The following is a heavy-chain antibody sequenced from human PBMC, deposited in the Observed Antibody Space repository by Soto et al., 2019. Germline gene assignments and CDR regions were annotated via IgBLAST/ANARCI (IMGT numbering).Heavy chain of an antibody. CDR2: INHSGST. Sequence: QVQLQQWGAGLLKPSETLSLTCAVYGGSFSGYYWSWIRQPPGKGLEWIGEINHSGSTNYNPSLKSRVTISVDTSKSQFSLKLSSATAAATAVYYCARFAYYDFWSGYYTGFDYWGQGTLVTVSS. J-gene: IGHJ4*02. V-gene: IGHV4-34*01. CDR1: GGSFSGYY. CDR3: ARFAYYDFWSGYYTGFDY. D-gene: IGHD3-3*01.